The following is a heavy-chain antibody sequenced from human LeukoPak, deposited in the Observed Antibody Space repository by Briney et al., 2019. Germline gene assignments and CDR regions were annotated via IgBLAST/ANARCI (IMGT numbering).Heavy chain of an antibody. V-gene: IGHV5-51*01. J-gene: IGHJ6*03. Sequence: PGESLKISCKGSGYSFTTYWTGWVRQMPGEGLEWMGIIYPGDSDAKYSPSFQGQVTISADKSISTAYLQWSSLKASDTAIYYCARAGGNASPYYYYYMDVWGKGTTVTVSS. CDR3: ARAGGNASPYYYYYMDV. CDR2: IYPGDSDA. D-gene: IGHD2-2*01. CDR1: GYSFTTYW.